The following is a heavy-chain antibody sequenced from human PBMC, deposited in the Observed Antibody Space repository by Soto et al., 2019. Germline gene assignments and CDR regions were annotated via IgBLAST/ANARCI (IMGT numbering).Heavy chain of an antibody. CDR2: ISAYNGNT. Sequence: ASVKVSCKASGYTFTSYGISWVRQAPGQGLEWMGWISAYNGNTNYAQKLQGRVTMTTDTSTSTAYMELRSLRSDDTAVYYCARERKNYYDSTGYYHDWYFDLWGRGTLVTVSS. CDR3: ARERKNYYDSTGYYHDWYFDL. J-gene: IGHJ2*01. D-gene: IGHD3-22*01. V-gene: IGHV1-18*04. CDR1: GYTFTSYG.